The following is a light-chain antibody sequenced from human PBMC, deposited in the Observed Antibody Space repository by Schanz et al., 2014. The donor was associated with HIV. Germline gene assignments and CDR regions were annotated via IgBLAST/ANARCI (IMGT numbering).Light chain of an antibody. V-gene: IGLV2-14*03. Sequence: QSALTQPASVSGSPGQSITISCTGTSADVGAYKSVSWYQQHPGKAPKLIIYDVNNRPSGVSDRFSGSKSGNTASLTISGLQAEDEADYYCCSYAGSYTFVVFGGGTKLTVL. CDR3: CSYAGSYTFVV. CDR2: DVN. J-gene: IGLJ3*02. CDR1: SADVGAYKS.